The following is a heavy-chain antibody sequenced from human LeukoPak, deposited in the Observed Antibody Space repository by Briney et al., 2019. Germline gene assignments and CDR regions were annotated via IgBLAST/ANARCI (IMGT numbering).Heavy chain of an antibody. CDR3: TKVRTFAVAGTFDY. J-gene: IGHJ4*02. D-gene: IGHD6-19*01. CDR2: IASSSSYT. Sequence: GGSLRLSCAASGFTFRDYTMNWVRQAPGKGLEWVSSIASSSSYTYYADSVKGRFTISRDNAKNSLYLQMSSLRVADTAVYYCTKVRTFAVAGTFDYWGQGSLVTVSS. CDR1: GFTFRDYT. V-gene: IGHV3-21*01.